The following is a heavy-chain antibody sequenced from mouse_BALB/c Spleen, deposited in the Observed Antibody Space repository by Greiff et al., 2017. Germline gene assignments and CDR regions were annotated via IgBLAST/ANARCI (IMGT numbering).Heavy chain of an antibody. V-gene: IGHV5-6-3*01. J-gene: IGHJ4*01. Sequence: EVQLVESGGGLVQPGGSLKLSCAASGFTFSSYGMSWVRQTPDKRLELVATINSNGGSTYYPDSVKGRFTISRDNAKNTLYLQMSSLKSEDTAMYYCELAMDYWGKGTSVTVSS. CDR1: GFTFSSYG. CDR3: ELAMDY. CDR2: INSNGGST.